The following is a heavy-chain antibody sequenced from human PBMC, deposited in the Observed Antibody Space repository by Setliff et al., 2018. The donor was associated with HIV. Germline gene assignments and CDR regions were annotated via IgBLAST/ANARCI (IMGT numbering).Heavy chain of an antibody. CDR2: INWKGART. CDR1: GFTFDDHG. CDR3: TRYSSNWHTFDY. V-gene: IGHV3-20*04. Sequence: RPGGSLRLSCAASGFTFDDHGMSWVRQVPGKGLEWVSGINWKGARTGYADSVKGRFTISRDNAKSSLYLQMNSLRGEDTAFYYCTRYSSNWHTFDYWGRGTLVTVSS. J-gene: IGHJ4*02. D-gene: IGHD6-13*01.